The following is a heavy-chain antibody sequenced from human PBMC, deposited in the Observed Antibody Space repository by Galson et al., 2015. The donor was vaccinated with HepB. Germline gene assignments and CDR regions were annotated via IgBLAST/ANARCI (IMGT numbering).Heavy chain of an antibody. CDR1: GYTFTSYD. D-gene: IGHD1-1*01. J-gene: IGHJ2*01. CDR3: ARGHWSHWYFDL. Sequence: SVKVSCKASGYTFTSYDINWVRQATGQGLEWMGWMNPNSGNTGYAQKFQGRVTMTRNTSISTAYMELSSLRPEDTAVYYCARGHWSHWYFDLWGRGTLVTVSS. V-gene: IGHV1-8*01. CDR2: MNPNSGNT.